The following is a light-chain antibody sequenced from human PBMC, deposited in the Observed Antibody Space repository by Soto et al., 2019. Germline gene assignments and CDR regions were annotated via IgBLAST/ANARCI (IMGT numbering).Light chain of an antibody. Sequence: DIQMTQFPSSLSASVGSRVAISCRASQNIDGYLNWFQQKPGKAPKLLMYAASNLLSGVPSRFSGSGSGTEFTLTITSLQPEDFATYYCQQSHSTPRTFGQGTKLDI. J-gene: IGKJ2*02. CDR3: QQSHSTPRT. V-gene: IGKV1-39*01. CDR1: QNIDGY. CDR2: AAS.